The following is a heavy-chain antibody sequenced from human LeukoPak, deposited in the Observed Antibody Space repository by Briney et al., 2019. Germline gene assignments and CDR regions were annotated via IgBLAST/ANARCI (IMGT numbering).Heavy chain of an antibody. V-gene: IGHV4-61*02. Sequence: SETLSLTCTVSSDSISSGSYYWSWIRQPAGKELEWIGRIHTSGSTDYNPSLRRRVTISLDTSKNHFSPQLSSVTAADTAVYYCARGVSQVRGMWFDPWGQGTLVTVSS. CDR1: SDSISSGSYY. J-gene: IGHJ5*02. D-gene: IGHD3-10*01. CDR3: ARGVSQVRGMWFDP. CDR2: IHTSGST.